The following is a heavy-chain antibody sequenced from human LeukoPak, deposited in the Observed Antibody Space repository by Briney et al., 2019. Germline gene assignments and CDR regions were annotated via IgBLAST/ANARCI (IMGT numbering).Heavy chain of an antibody. V-gene: IGHV3-23*01. CDR3: AKEAAGFDY. CDR1: GFTFSSYA. D-gene: IGHD6-25*01. Sequence: GGSLRLSCAASGFTFSSYAMGWVRQAPGKGLEWVSAISGSGGNTYYADSVTGRFSISRDNSKNTLYLQINSLRAEDTAIYYGAKEAAGFDYWGQGTLVTVSS. CDR2: ISGSGGNT. J-gene: IGHJ4*02.